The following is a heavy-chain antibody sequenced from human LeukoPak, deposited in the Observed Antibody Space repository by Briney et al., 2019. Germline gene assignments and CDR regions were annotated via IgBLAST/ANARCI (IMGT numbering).Heavy chain of an antibody. CDR2: MNPNSGNT. J-gene: IGHJ6*02. CDR3: ARGRGYCSSTSCYLGYYYYYGMDV. D-gene: IGHD2-2*01. V-gene: IGHV1-8*01. CDR1: GYTFTSYD. Sequence: GASVKVSCKASGYTFTSYDINWVRQATGQGLEWMGWMNPNSGNTGYAQKFQGRATMTRNTSISTAYMELSSLRSEDTAVYYCARGRGYCSSTSCYLGYYYYYGMDVWGQGTTVTVSS.